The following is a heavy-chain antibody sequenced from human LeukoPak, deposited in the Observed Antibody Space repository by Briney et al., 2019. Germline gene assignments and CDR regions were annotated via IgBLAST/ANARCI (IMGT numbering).Heavy chain of an antibody. J-gene: IGHJ3*02. CDR3: ASLSVSDAFDI. V-gene: IGHV1-2*02. CDR2: INPNSGGT. CDR1: GYTFTGYY. D-gene: IGHD3-16*01. Sequence: GASVKVSCKASGYTFTGYYMHWVRQAPGQGLEWMGWINPNSGGTNYAQKFQGRVTMTRDTSTSTVYMELSSLRSEDTAVYYCASLSVSDAFDIWGQGTMVTVSS.